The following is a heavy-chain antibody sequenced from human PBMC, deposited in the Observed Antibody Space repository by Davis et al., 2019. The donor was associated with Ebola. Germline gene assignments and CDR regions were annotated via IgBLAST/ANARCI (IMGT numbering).Heavy chain of an antibody. V-gene: IGHV1-18*01. J-gene: IGHJ6*02. CDR3: ARGGVTIFGVARGMDV. CDR2: ISAYNGNT. Sequence: ASVKVSCKASGYTFTSYGISWVRQAPGQGLEWMGWISAYNGNTNYAQKLQGRVTMTTDTSTSTAYMELRSLRSGDTAVYYCARGGVTIFGVARGMDVWGQGTTVTVSS. CDR1: GYTFTSYG. D-gene: IGHD3-3*01.